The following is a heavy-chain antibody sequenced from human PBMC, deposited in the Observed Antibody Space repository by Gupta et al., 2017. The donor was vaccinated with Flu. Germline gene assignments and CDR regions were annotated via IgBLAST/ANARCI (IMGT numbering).Heavy chain of an antibody. Sequence: EVQLVESGGGFVQPAGSLRPSCAASVFTFSRCCMAWVRKAPGKGLEWVANIKQDGSEKYYVDSVKGRFTIARDNAKNSLYLQRNSLRAEETAVYYCAKGLRYGDYLLVQAEYYFDYGGQGTLVTVSS. J-gene: IGHJ4*02. V-gene: IGHV3-7*01. D-gene: IGHD4-17*01. CDR2: IKQDGSEK. CDR3: AKGLRYGDYLLVQAEYYFDY. CDR1: VFTFSRCC.